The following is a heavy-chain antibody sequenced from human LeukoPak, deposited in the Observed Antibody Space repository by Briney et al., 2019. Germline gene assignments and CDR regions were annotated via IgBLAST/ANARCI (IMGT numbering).Heavy chain of an antibody. CDR1: GFTFSTFW. CDR2: IRYDGSNK. CDR3: AKDMDHDYDDYGFDY. D-gene: IGHD4-17*01. J-gene: IGHJ4*02. V-gene: IGHV3-30*02. Sequence: GGSLRLSCAASGFTFSTFWMSWVRQAPGKGLEWVAFIRYDGSNKYYADSVKGRCTISRDNSKNTVYLQMNSLRAEDTAVYYCAKDMDHDYDDYGFDYWGQGTPVTVSS.